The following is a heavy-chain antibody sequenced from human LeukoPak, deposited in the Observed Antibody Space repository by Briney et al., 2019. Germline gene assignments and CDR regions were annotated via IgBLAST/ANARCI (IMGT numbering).Heavy chain of an antibody. V-gene: IGHV1-18*01. Sequence: ASVKVSCKASGYTFTSYGISWVRQAPGQGLEWMGWIRACNGNTNYAQKLQGRVTMTTDTSTSTAYMELRSLRSDDTAVYYCARAAPRTSTIDYYYYYGMDVWGQGTTVTVSS. CDR1: GYTFTSYG. J-gene: IGHJ6*02. D-gene: IGHD3-9*01. CDR2: IRACNGNT. CDR3: ARAAPRTSTIDYYYYYGMDV.